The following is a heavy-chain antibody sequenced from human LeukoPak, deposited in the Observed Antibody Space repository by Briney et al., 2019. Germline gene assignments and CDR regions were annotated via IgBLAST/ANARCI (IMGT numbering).Heavy chain of an antibody. V-gene: IGHV4-39*07. CDR3: ARGPTRYSSGWYNAFDI. J-gene: IGHJ3*02. CDR2: IYYRGST. CDR1: GGSISSSSYY. D-gene: IGHD6-19*01. Sequence: PSETLSLTCTVPGGSISSSSYYWGWIRQPPGKGLEWIGNIYYRGSTYYNPSLKSRVTISVDTSKNQFSLKLSSVTAADTAVYYCARGPTRYSSGWYNAFDIWGQGTMVTVSS.